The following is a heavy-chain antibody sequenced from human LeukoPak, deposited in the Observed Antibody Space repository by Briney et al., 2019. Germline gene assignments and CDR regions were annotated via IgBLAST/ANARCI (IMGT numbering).Heavy chain of an antibody. CDR2: ISSSSDTK. CDR1: GFTFSSYS. J-gene: IGHJ4*02. V-gene: IGHV3-48*04. D-gene: IGHD6-13*01. CDR3: ARRRLAAGHDY. Sequence: PGGSLRLSCAASGFTFSSYSMSWVRQAPGKGLEWVSYISSSSDTKYYADSVEGRFAVSRDNAKNSLYLQMNSLRAEDTAVYYCARRRLAAGHDYWGQGTLVTVSS.